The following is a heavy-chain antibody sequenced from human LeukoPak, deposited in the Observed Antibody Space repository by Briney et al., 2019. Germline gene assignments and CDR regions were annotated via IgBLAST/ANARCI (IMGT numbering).Heavy chain of an antibody. D-gene: IGHD4-11*01. CDR3: ARGSDSNYPGY. Sequence: GGSLRLSCAVSGFTFSSYWMHWVRQAPGKGLVWVSRINSDGSSTSYADSVKGRFTISRDNAKNTLYLQMNSLRAEDTAVYYCARGSDSNYPGYWGQGTLVTASS. V-gene: IGHV3-74*01. J-gene: IGHJ4*02. CDR2: INSDGSST. CDR1: GFTFSSYW.